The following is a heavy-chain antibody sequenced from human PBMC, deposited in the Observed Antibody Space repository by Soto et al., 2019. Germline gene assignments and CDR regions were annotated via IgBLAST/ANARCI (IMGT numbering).Heavy chain of an antibody. CDR1: GFTFSSYW. J-gene: IGHJ3*02. Sequence: GGSLRLSCAASGFTFSSYWMHWVRQGPGKGLVWVSRILGDGGSTSYADSVKGRFTISGDNAKNTLYLQMNSLRAEDTAVYYCARKISGWHAFDIWGQGTMVTVSS. D-gene: IGHD6-19*01. V-gene: IGHV3-74*01. CDR3: ARKISGWHAFDI. CDR2: ILGDGGST.